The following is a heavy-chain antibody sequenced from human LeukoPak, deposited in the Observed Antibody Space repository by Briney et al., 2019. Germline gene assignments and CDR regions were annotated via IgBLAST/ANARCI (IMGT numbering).Heavy chain of an antibody. V-gene: IGHV3-21*01. Sequence: GGSLRLSCAASRFTFSSYSMNWVRQAPGKGLEWVSSISSSSSYIYYADSVKGRFTISRDNAKNSLYLQMNSLRAEDTAVYYCARDKAFHYDILTGYYGTFDYWGQGTLVTVSS. CDR1: RFTFSSYS. CDR2: ISSSSSYI. J-gene: IGHJ4*02. CDR3: ARDKAFHYDILTGYYGTFDY. D-gene: IGHD3-9*01.